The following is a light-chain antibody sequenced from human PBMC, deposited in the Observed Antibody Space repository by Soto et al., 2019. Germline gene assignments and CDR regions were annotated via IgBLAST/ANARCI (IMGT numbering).Light chain of an antibody. Sequence: ESGFRQSPGTMSLSPGERDTLSCRSSQSVSRSYLAWYQQKPGQAPRLLIYDASSRATGIPDRFSGSGSGTDFTLTISRLEPEDFAVYYCQQYGSSPTFGQGTKVEIK. CDR1: QSVSRSY. CDR3: QQYGSSPT. J-gene: IGKJ1*01. CDR2: DAS. V-gene: IGKV3-20*01.